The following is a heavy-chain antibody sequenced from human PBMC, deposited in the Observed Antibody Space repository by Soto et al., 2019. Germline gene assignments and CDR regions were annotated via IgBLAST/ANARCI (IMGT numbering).Heavy chain of an antibody. D-gene: IGHD2-2*01. V-gene: IGHV3-30-3*01. CDR3: ARDGGGYCSSTSCYGPLGY. CDR2: ISYDGSNK. Sequence: GGSLRLSCAASGFTFSSYAMHWVRQAPGKGLEWVAVISYDGSNKYYADSVKGRFTISRDNSKNTLYLQMNSLRAEDTAVYYCARDGGGYCSSTSCYGPLGYWGQGTLVTVSS. J-gene: IGHJ4*02. CDR1: GFTFSSYA.